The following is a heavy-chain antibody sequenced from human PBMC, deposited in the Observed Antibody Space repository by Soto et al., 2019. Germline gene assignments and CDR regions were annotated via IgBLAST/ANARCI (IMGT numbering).Heavy chain of an antibody. CDR2: IIPIFGTA. CDR1: GYTFTSYG. Sequence: SVKVSCKASGYTFTSYGISWVRQAPGQGLEWMGGIIPIFGTANYAQKFQGRVTITADESTSTAYMELSSLRSEDTAVYYCAREVVVPADAPYLDYWRRGALVTVSS. V-gene: IGHV1-69*13. CDR3: AREVVVPADAPYLDY. J-gene: IGHJ4*02. D-gene: IGHD2-2*01.